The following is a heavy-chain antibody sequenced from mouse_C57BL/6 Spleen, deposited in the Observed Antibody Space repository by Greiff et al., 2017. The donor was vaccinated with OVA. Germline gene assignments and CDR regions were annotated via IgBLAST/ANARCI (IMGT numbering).Heavy chain of an antibody. Sequence: QVQLQQSGPELVKPGASVKISCKASGYAFSSSWMNWVKQRPGKGLEWIGRIYPGDGDTNYNGKFKGKATLTADKSSSTAYMQLSSLTSEDSAVYFCATLKGEYYFDYWGQGTTLTVSS. V-gene: IGHV1-82*01. CDR3: ATLKGEYYFDY. J-gene: IGHJ2*01. CDR1: GYAFSSSW. CDR2: IYPGDGDT.